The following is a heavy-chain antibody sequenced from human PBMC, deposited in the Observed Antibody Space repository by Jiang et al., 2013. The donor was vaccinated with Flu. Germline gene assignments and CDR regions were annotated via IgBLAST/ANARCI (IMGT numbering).Heavy chain of an antibody. CDR3: ARDPAFPPGSGWSEGGKGFDP. Sequence: NPSLKSRVTISVDTSKNQFSLKLSSVTAADTAVYYCARDPAFPPGSGWSEGGKGFDPWGQGTLVTVSS. V-gene: IGHV4-31*02. J-gene: IGHJ5*02. D-gene: IGHD6-19*01.